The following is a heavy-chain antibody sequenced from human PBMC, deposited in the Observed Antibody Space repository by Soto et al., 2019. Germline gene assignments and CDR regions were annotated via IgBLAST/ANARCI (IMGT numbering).Heavy chain of an antibody. CDR3: ARDKITSLFDY. CDR1: GGSFSGYY. CDR2: INHSGST. Sequence: QVQLQQWGAGLLKPSETLSLTCAVYGGSFSGYYWTWIRQPPGTGLEWIGEINHSGSTNYNPSLKSRVPISVDTSKTQFSLKLTSVTAADTAVYDCARDKITSLFDYWGQGTLVTVSS. J-gene: IGHJ4*02. D-gene: IGHD3-10*01. V-gene: IGHV4-34*01.